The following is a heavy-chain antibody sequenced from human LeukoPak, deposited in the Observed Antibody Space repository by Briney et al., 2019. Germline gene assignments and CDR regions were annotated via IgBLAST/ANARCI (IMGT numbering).Heavy chain of an antibody. CDR2: INIDERIT. V-gene: IGHV3-74*01. CDR3: AKDGQVVVVPAATFDP. Sequence: GGSLRISCAASGFSFSTQRMHWVRQAPGKGLVWVSYINIDERITGYADSVKGRFTISRDNAKNTLYLQMNSLRAEDTAIYYCAKDGQVVVVPAATFDPWGQGTLVTVSS. CDR1: GFSFSTQR. J-gene: IGHJ5*02. D-gene: IGHD2-2*01.